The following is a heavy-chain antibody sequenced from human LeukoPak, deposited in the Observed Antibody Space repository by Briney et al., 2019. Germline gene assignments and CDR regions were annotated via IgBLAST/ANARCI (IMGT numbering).Heavy chain of an antibody. V-gene: IGHV3-74*01. CDR2: INSDGSST. CDR1: GLTFSSYW. Sequence: GGSLRLSCAASGLTFSSYWMHWVRQAPGKGLVWVSRINSDGSSTSYADSVKGRFTIYRDNAKNTLYLQMNSLRAEDTAVYYCARVSDILTGYYYFDYWGQGTLVTVSS. J-gene: IGHJ4*02. D-gene: IGHD3-9*01. CDR3: ARVSDILTGYYYFDY.